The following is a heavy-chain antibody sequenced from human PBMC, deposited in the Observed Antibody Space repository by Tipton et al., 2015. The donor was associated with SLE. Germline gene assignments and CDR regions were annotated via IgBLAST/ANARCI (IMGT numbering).Heavy chain of an antibody. CDR3: ARLGYSSATYGMDV. D-gene: IGHD6-19*01. J-gene: IGHJ6*02. CDR1: GGSISSSSYY. V-gene: IGHV4-39*07. Sequence: LRLSCTVSGGSISSSSYYWGWIRQPPGKGLEWIGSIYYSGSTNYNPSLKSRVTISVDTSKNQFSLKLSSVTAADTAVYYCARLGYSSATYGMDVWGQGTTVTVSS. CDR2: IYYSGST.